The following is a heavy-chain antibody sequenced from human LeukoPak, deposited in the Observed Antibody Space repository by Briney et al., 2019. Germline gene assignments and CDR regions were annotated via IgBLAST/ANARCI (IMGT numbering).Heavy chain of an antibody. D-gene: IGHD4-23*01. Sequence: PSETLSLTCTVSGGSISSYYWSWIRQPPGKGLEWIGYIYYSGSTNYNPSLKSRVTISVDTSKNQFSLKLSSVTAADTAVYYCARDQGNLYMDVWGKGTTVTVSS. CDR1: GGSISSYY. J-gene: IGHJ6*03. CDR3: ARDQGNLYMDV. V-gene: IGHV4-59*01. CDR2: IYYSGST.